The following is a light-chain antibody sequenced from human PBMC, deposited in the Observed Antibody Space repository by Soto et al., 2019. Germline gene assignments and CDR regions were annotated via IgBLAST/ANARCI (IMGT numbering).Light chain of an antibody. CDR3: LLSFVGARV. V-gene: IGLV7-46*01. CDR1: TGAVTSGHY. CDR2: DTS. J-gene: IGLJ3*02. Sequence: QAVVTQEPSLTVSPGGTVTLTCGSSTGAVTSGHYPYWFQQKPGQAPRTLIYDTSNKHSWTPARFSGSVLGGKAALTLSGAQPEEEADYYCLLSFVGARVFGGGPKVTVL.